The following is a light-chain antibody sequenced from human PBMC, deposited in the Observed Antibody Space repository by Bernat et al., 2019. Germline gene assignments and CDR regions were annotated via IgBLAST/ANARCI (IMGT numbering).Light chain of an antibody. CDR2: EVT. J-gene: IGLJ2*01. CDR3: CSFAGSSTLV. CDR1: SSDVGTYNF. V-gene: IGLV2-8*01. Sequence: QSALTQPPSASGSPVQLVTISCTGTSSDVGTYNFVSWYQQHPGKAPKLLIYEVTRRPSGVPDRFSGSKSGNTASLTVSGLQTEDEADYYCCSFAGSSTLVFGGGTKLTVL.